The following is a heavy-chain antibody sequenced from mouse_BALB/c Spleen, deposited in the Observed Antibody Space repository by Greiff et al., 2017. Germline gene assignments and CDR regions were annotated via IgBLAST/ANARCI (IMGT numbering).Heavy chain of an antibody. CDR2: IYPSDSYT. V-gene: IGHV1-69*02. J-gene: IGHJ3*01. Sequence: QVQLQQPGAELVRPGASVKLSCKASGYTFTSYWINWVKQRPGQGLEWIGNIYPSDSYTNYNQKFKDKATLTVDKSSSTAYSQLSSPTSEDSAVYYCTREGGGFAYWGQGTLVTVSA. CDR3: TREGGGFAY. CDR1: GYTFTSYW.